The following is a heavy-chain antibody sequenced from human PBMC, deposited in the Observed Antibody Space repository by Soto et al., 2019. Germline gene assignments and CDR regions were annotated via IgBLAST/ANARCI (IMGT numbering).Heavy chain of an antibody. CDR1: GFTFSSYG. CDR3: AKDPENVDTAMVNYFDY. J-gene: IGHJ4*02. V-gene: IGHV3-30*18. CDR2: ISYDGSNK. Sequence: GGSLRLSCAASGFTFSSYGMHWVRQAPGKGLEWVAVISYDGSNKYYADSVKGRFTISRDNSKNTLYLQMNSLRAEDTAVYYCAKDPENVDTAMVNYFDYWGQGTLVTVSS. D-gene: IGHD5-18*01.